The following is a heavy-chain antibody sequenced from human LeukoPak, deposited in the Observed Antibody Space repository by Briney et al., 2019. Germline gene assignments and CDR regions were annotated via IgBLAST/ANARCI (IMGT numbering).Heavy chain of an antibody. CDR1: GFTFSSYS. J-gene: IGHJ6*03. CDR3: ARDYIVVVPAASYMDV. CDR2: ISSSSSTI. V-gene: IGHV3-48*01. D-gene: IGHD2-2*01. Sequence: GGSLRLSCAASGFTFSSYSMNWVRQAPGKGLEWVSYISSSSSTIYYADSVKGRFTISRDNAKNSLYLQMNSLRAEDTAVYYCARDYIVVVPAASYMDVWGKGTTVTVSS.